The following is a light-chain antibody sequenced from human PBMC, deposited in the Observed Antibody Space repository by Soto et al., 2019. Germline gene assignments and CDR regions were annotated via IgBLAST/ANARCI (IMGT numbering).Light chain of an antibody. CDR2: GAY. J-gene: IGKJ1*01. CDR3: QQYGSSPRT. V-gene: IGKV3-20*01. Sequence: EIVLTQSPGTLSLSPGERVTLSCRASQSVSSRSLAWYNQKPGQAPRLLIYGAYSRAIGIPDRFSGSGSGTDFTLTINRLEPEDFAVYYWQQYGSSPRTFGQGTKVEMK. CDR1: QSVSSRS.